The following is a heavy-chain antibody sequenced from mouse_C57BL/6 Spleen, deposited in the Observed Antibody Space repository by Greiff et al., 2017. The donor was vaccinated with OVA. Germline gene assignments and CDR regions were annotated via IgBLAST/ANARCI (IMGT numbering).Heavy chain of an antibody. CDR1: GYAFSSSW. J-gene: IGHJ4*01. CDR2: IYPGDGDT. V-gene: IGHV1-82*01. Sequence: VQLQQSGPELVKPGASVKIPCKASGYAFSSSWMNWVKQRPGKGLEWIGRIYPGDGDTNYNGKFKGKATLTADKSSSTAYMQLSSLTSEDSAVYFCARERLRDYAMDDWGQGTSGTVSS. CDR3: ARERLRDYAMDD. D-gene: IGHD1-1*01.